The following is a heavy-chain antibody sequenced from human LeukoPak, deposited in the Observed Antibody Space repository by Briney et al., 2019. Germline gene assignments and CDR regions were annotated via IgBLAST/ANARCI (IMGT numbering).Heavy chain of an antibody. V-gene: IGHV3-33*05. CDR3: AKAAGFPWIDY. CDR1: GFSFSTYG. J-gene: IGHJ4*02. Sequence: GGSLRLSCAASGFSFSTYGMHWVRQAPGMGLEWVAVVTYDGNIANSADSVRGRFSISRDNSKNTLYLQMDSLRAEDTAVYYCAKAAGFPWIDYRGQGTLVTVSS. CDR2: VTYDGNIA. D-gene: IGHD6-25*01.